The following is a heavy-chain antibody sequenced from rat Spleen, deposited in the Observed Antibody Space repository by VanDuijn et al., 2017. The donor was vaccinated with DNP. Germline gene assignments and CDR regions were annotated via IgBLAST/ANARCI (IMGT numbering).Heavy chain of an antibody. CDR2: ISSGGTT. V-gene: IGHV2S8*01. CDR1: GFSLISYG. CDR3: VRDPYNSGFDY. J-gene: IGHJ2*01. Sequence: QGQLKESGPGLVQPSQTLSLTCTVSGFSLISYGVSWVRQPPGKGLEWIAAISSGGTTYYNPALTSRLSISRDTSKGQVFLKMNSLQTEDTATYYCVRDPYNSGFDYWGQGVMVTVSS. D-gene: IGHD4-3*01.